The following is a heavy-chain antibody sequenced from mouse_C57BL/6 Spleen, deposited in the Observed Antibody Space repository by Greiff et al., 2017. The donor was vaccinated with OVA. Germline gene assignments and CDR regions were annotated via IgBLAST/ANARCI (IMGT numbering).Heavy chain of an antibody. CDR1: GYAFSSSW. CDR3: ASPHYYGSSPAWFAY. J-gene: IGHJ3*01. D-gene: IGHD1-1*01. Sequence: VQLQQSGPELVKPGASVKISCKASGYAFSSSWMNWVKQRPGKGLEWIGRIYPGDGDTNYNGKFKGKATLTADKSSSTAYMQLSSLTSEDSAVYFCASPHYYGSSPAWFAYWGQGTLVTVSA. V-gene: IGHV1-82*01. CDR2: IYPGDGDT.